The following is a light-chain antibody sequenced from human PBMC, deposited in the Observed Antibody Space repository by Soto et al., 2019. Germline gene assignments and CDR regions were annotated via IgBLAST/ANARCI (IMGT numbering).Light chain of an antibody. V-gene: IGKV3-20*01. Sequence: EIVLTQSPGTRSLSPGEGATLSCRASQSLGSTYLAWYQQKPGQAPRLLIYGASNRATGIPDRFSGSGSGTDFTFTISRLEPEDFAVYYCQQYGSSPITFGQGTRLEIK. J-gene: IGKJ5*01. CDR2: GAS. CDR1: QSLGSTY. CDR3: QQYGSSPIT.